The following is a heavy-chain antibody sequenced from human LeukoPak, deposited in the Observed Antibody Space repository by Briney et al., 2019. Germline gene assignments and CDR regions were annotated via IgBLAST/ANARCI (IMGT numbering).Heavy chain of an antibody. J-gene: IGHJ6*02. CDR3: AKASGSSGHSFGYGMDV. CDR2: LNIGGEGT. Sequence: GGSLRLSCVASGFTFRNYAMSWVRQAPGKGLVWVSGLNIGGEGTDYADSVKGRVTISSDNSRNTVYLEMNSLRDEDTAVYYCAKASGSSGHSFGYGMDVWGQGTTVTVSS. CDR1: GFTFRNYA. V-gene: IGHV3-23*01. D-gene: IGHD6-19*01.